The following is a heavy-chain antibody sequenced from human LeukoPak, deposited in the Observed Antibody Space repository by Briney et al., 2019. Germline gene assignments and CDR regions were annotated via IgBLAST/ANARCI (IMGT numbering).Heavy chain of an antibody. CDR1: GFTFSSYA. Sequence: GGSLRLSCAASGFTFSSYAMGWVRQAPGKGLEWVSDITISGGTTHFYSDSAKGRFTISRDNSKNTLYLEMNSLRAEDTAVYYCAKLWFGEFLNWFDPWGQGTLVTVSS. V-gene: IGHV3-23*01. J-gene: IGHJ5*02. CDR2: ITISGGTT. D-gene: IGHD3-10*01. CDR3: AKLWFGEFLNWFDP.